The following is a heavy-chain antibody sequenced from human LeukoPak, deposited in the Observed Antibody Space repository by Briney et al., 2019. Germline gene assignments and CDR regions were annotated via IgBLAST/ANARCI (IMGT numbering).Heavy chain of an antibody. V-gene: IGHV4-31*03. CDR3: ARGYCSGGSCYSGDY. Sequence: SETLSLTCTVSGGTISSSDYYWSWIRQHPGKGLEWIGYIYYSGSTYYNPSLKSRVTISVDTSKNQFSLKLSSVTAADTAVYYCARGYCSGGSCYSGDYWGQGTLVTVSS. CDR2: IYYSGST. CDR1: GGTISSSDYY. J-gene: IGHJ4*02. D-gene: IGHD2-15*01.